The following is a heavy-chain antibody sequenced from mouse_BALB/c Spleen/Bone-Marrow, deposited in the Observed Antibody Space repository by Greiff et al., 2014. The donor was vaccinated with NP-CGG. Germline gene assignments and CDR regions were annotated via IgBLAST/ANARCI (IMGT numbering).Heavy chain of an antibody. CDR3: ASVYDYGRGYAMDY. J-gene: IGHJ4*01. Sequence: QVQLKQSGAELVRPGSSVKISCKASGYAFSNYGMNWLKQRPGQGLEWIGQIYPGDGDTNYNGKFKGRVTLTADKSSSTAYMQLSSLTSEDSAVYFCASVYDYGRGYAMDYWGQGTSVTVSS. CDR2: IYPGDGDT. D-gene: IGHD2-4*01. CDR1: GYAFSNYG. V-gene: IGHV1-80*01.